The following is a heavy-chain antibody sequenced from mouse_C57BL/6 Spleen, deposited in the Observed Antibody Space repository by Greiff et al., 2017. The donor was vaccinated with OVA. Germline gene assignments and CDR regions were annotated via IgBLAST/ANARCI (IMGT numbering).Heavy chain of an antibody. CDR3: ASPKIYYGNYDDYED. J-gene: IGHJ2*01. V-gene: IGHV1-82*01. D-gene: IGHD2-1*01. CDR2: IYPGDGDT. Sequence: QVQLKQSGPELVKPGASVKISCKASGYAFSSSWMNWVKQRPGKGLEWIGRIYPGDGDTNYNGKFKGKATLTADKSSSTAYMQLSSLTSEDSAVYFCASPKIYYGNYDDYEDWGQGTTLSVSS. CDR1: GYAFSSSW.